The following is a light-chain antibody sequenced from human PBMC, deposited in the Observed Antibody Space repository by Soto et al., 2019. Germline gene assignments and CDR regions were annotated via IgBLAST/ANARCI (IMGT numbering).Light chain of an antibody. J-gene: IGKJ1*01. Sequence: EIVLTQSPGTLSLSPGERATFSCRASQSVSSNYLAWYQQKPGQAPRLLIYGASTRATGIPARFSGSGSGTGFTLTISSLQSEDFAVYYCQEYNNWPPWTFGQGTKVDIK. V-gene: IGKV3-15*01. CDR3: QEYNNWPPWT. CDR2: GAS. CDR1: QSVSSN.